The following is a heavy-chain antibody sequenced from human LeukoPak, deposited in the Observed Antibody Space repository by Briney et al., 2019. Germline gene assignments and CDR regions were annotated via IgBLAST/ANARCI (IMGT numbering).Heavy chain of an antibody. Sequence: PGRSLRLSCAASGFTFSSYGMHWVRQAPGKGLEWVAVISYDGSNKQCSDSVKGRFTISRDNSKNTLYLQMNSLRAEDTAVYYCAREGDGYSSRGYYFDYWGQGTLVTVSS. CDR3: AREGDGYSSRGYYFDY. D-gene: IGHD5-24*01. CDR2: ISYDGSNK. J-gene: IGHJ4*02. CDR1: GFTFSSYG. V-gene: IGHV3-30*03.